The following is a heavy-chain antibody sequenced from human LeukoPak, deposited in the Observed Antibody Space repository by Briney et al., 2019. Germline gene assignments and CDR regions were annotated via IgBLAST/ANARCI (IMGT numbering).Heavy chain of an antibody. D-gene: IGHD2-2*01. Sequence: SVKVSCKASGGTFSIYAISWVRQAPGQGLEWMGGIIPIFGTANYAQKFQGRVTITADESTSTAYMELSSLRSEDTAVYYCASSYCSSTSCQRAFDYWGQGTLVTVSS. CDR1: GGTFSIYA. V-gene: IGHV1-69*13. J-gene: IGHJ4*02. CDR3: ASSYCSSTSCQRAFDY. CDR2: IIPIFGTA.